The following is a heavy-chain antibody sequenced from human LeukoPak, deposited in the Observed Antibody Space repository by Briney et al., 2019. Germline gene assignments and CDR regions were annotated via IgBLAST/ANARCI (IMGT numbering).Heavy chain of an antibody. J-gene: IGHJ6*02. Sequence: GRSLRLSCAASGFTFSSYAMHWVRQAPGKGLEWVAVISYDGSNKYYADSVKGRFTISRDNSKNTLYLQMNSLRAEDTAVYYCARSPSGRYSYGYLQYYYYGMDVWGQGTTVTVSS. D-gene: IGHD5-18*01. CDR3: ARSPSGRYSYGYLQYYYYGMDV. CDR1: GFTFSSYA. CDR2: ISYDGSNK. V-gene: IGHV3-30*04.